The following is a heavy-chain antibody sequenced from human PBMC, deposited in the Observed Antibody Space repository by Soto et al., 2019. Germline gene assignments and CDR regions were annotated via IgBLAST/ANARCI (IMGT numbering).Heavy chain of an antibody. CDR1: GRSARDKRR. J-gene: IGHJ3*02. CDR2: NFGKGDN. V-gene: IGHV4-4*02. CDR3: ASYVCTGRYCAFDI. Sequence: SDTLSLPCPLSGRSARDKRRCSWVRQTPGRRQEWTGENFGKGDNKYNAFIKSRVSRFNDKFRNQVSMILTSVTAADTAVYYLASYVCTGRYCAFDIGYQGTVVTVS. D-gene: IGHD3-16*01.